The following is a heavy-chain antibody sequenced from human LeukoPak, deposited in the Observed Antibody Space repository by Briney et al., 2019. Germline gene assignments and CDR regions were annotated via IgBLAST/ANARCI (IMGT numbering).Heavy chain of an antibody. CDR1: GFTFNNYA. D-gene: IGHD2-15*01. CDR2: ISYDGGNK. Sequence: PGRSLRLSCAASGFTFNNYAMHWVRQAPGKGIEWVAVISYDGGNKYYADSVKGRFTISRDNSKNTLYLQMNSLRPEDTAVYYCVRTDCTGGSCYPNFDYWGQGTLVTVSS. CDR3: VRTDCTGGSCYPNFDY. J-gene: IGHJ4*02. V-gene: IGHV3-30*01.